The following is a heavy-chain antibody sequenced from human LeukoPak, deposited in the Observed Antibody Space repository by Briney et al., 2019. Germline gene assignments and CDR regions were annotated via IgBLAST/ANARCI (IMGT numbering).Heavy chain of an antibody. CDR3: ARGGIAAAGTSDY. CDR2: ISSSSSTI. CDR1: GFTFSSYS. J-gene: IGHJ4*02. D-gene: IGHD6-13*01. Sequence: GGSLRLSCAASGFTFSSYSMNWVHQAPGKGLEWVSYISSSSSTIYYADSVKGRFTISRDNAKNSLYLQMNSLRAEDTAVYYCARGGIAAAGTSDYWGQGTLVTVSS. V-gene: IGHV3-48*04.